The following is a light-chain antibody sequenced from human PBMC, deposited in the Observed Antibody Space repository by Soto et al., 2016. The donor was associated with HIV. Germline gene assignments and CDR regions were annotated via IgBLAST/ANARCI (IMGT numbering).Light chain of an antibody. CDR3: MQSIQLPIT. CDR1: QSLLHSNGYNY. J-gene: IGKJ5*01. Sequence: DIVMTQSPLSLPVTLGEPASISCRSSQSLLHSNGYNYLAWFLQKPGQSPQLLIYLGSNRASGVPDGFSGSGSGTNFTLKISRVEAEDVGIYYCMQSIQLPITFGQGTRLEIK. V-gene: IGKV2-28*01. CDR2: LGS.